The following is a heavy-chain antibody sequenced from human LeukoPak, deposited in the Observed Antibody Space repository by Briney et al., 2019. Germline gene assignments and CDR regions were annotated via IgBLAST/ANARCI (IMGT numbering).Heavy chain of an antibody. CDR2: ISAYNGNT. CDR3: ASDDTGVYIAAAGMAGGI. J-gene: IGHJ4*02. V-gene: IGHV1-18*01. Sequence: GASVKVSCKASGYTFTSYGISWVRQAPGQGLEWMGWISAYNGNTNYAQRLQGRVTMTTDTSTSTAYMELRSLRSDDTAVYYCASDDTGVYIAAAGMAGGIWGQGTLVTVSS. D-gene: IGHD6-13*01. CDR1: GYTFTSYG.